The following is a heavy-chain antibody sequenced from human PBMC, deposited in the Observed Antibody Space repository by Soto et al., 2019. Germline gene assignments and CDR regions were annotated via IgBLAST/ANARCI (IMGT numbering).Heavy chain of an antibody. CDR3: ARSGSGLFYFDY. V-gene: IGHV4-39*01. CDR1: GGSILDYY. J-gene: IGHJ4*02. CDR2: IYSSGNT. D-gene: IGHD6-19*01. Sequence: QLQLQESGPGLVKPSETLSLTCTVSGGSILDYYWSWIRQSPGKGLEWIGSIYSSGNTYYNPSLESRVTIPVDTSKNQASLKLRSVTAADTAVYYCARSGSGLFYFDYWGQGTLVTASS.